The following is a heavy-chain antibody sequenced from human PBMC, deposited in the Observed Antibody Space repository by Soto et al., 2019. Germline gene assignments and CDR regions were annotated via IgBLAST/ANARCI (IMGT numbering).Heavy chain of an antibody. CDR2: IWYDGSNK. CDR3: ARDSANLLRFLEWPGTPWYFDL. CDR1: GFTFSSYG. V-gene: IGHV3-33*01. D-gene: IGHD3-3*01. Sequence: QVQLVESGGGVVQPGRSLRLSCAASGFTFSSYGMHWVRQAPGKGLEWVAVIWYDGSNKYYADSVKGRFTISRDNSKNTLYLQMNSLRAEDTAVYYCARDSANLLRFLEWPGTPWYFDLWGRGTLVTVSS. J-gene: IGHJ2*01.